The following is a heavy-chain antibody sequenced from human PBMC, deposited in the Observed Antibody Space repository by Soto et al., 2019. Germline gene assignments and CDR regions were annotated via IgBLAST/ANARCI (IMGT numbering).Heavy chain of an antibody. Sequence: GGSLRLSCAASGFTFSGYAITWVRQAPGKGLEWVATIIGSGGKTYYADSVKGRFTISRDNSKNTVYLQMNSLRAVDTAVYYCARDYREYSSSSLYYYYFYGMDVWGQGTTVTVSS. J-gene: IGHJ6*02. CDR2: IIGSGGKT. D-gene: IGHD6-6*01. CDR1: GFTFSGYA. V-gene: IGHV3-23*01. CDR3: ARDYREYSSSSLYYYYFYGMDV.